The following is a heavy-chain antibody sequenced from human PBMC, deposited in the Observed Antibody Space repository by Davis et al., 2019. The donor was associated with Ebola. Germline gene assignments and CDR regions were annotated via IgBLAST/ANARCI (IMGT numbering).Heavy chain of an antibody. CDR2: ISAYNGNT. CDR1: GGTFNSYT. Sequence: AASVKVSCKASGGTFNSYTISWVRQAPGQGLEWMGWISAYNGNTNYAQNVQGRVTMTTDTSTSTAYMEVGSLRSDDTAVYYCARAQFPTTSDHWGQGTLVTVSS. CDR3: ARAQFPTTSDH. D-gene: IGHD1-1*01. V-gene: IGHV1-18*01. J-gene: IGHJ4*02.